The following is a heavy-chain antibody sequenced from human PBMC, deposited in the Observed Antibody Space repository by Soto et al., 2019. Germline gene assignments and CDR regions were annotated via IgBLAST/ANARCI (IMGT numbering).Heavy chain of an antibody. CDR1: GGSISSYY. Sequence: SETLSLTCTVSGGSISSYYWSWIRQPPGKGLEWIGYIYYSGSTNYNPSLKSRVTISVDTSKNQFSLYLQMNSLRAEDTAVYYCARGFCSSTSCYADYWGQGTLVTVSS. CDR2: IYYSGST. J-gene: IGHJ4*02. D-gene: IGHD2-2*01. CDR3: ARGFCSSTSCYADY. V-gene: IGHV4-59*12.